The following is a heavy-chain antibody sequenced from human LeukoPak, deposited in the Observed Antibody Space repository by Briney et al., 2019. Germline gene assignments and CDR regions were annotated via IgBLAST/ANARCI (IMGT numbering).Heavy chain of an antibody. CDR3: AKHRNLYYFDY. J-gene: IGHJ4*02. D-gene: IGHD1-14*01. Sequence: SETLSLTCTVSGGSISSSYWSWIRQPPGKGLEWIGYIYYSGSTNYNPSLRSRVTISVDTSKNQFSLKLSSVTAADTAVFYCAKHRNLYYFDYWGQGTLVTVSS. CDR1: GGSISSSY. CDR2: IYYSGST. V-gene: IGHV4-59*01.